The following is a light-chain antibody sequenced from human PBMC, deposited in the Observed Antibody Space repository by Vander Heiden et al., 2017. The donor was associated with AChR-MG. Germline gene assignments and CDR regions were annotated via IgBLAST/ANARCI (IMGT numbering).Light chain of an antibody. CDR2: DVR. CDR1: DSDVAAYAH. CDR3: YSYTTVTSWV. J-gene: IGLJ3*02. Sequence: HSFLTQPASVSVSPGPTTTIPCTGTDSDVAAYAHVSWYTQHPGKHPRLLIYDVRNRRSGVSHRFSGSKYGNTASLTISGLQADDEADYYCYSYTTVTSWVFGGGTRLTVL. V-gene: IGLV2-14*03.